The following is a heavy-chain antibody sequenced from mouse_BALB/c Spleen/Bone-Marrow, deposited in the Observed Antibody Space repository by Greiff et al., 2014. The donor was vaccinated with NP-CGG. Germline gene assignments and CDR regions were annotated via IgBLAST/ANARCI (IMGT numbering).Heavy chain of an antibody. V-gene: IGHV1-9*01. J-gene: IGHJ2*01. CDR2: ILPGSGNT. CDR3: LRRAHYFGSGLDY. CDR1: GYIFSSYW. Sequence: SGAELMKPGASVTISCKATGYIFSSYWIEWIKQRPGHGLEWIGEILPGSGNTNYNEKFRDKATFTAETSSNIAYMQLSSLTSEDSAVYYCLRRAHYFGSGLDYWGQGTTLTVSS. D-gene: IGHD1-1*01.